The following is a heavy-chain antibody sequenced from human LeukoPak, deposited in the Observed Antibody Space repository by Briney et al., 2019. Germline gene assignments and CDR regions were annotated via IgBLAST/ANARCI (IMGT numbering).Heavy chain of an antibody. CDR2: ILPILGIA. Sequence: SVKVSCKASGGTFSSYAISWVRQARGQGLEWMGRILPILGIANYAQKSQGRVTITADKSTSTAYMELSSLRSEDTAVYYCARMAVAAAGSFDYWGQGTLVTVSS. CDR3: ARMAVAAAGSFDY. V-gene: IGHV1-69*04. D-gene: IGHD6-13*01. CDR1: GGTFSSYA. J-gene: IGHJ4*02.